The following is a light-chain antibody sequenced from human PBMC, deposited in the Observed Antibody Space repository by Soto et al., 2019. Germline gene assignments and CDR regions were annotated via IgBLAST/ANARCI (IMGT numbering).Light chain of an antibody. CDR3: CSYAGSSTVL. CDR1: SSNIGRDY. J-gene: IGLJ3*02. CDR2: RGN. V-gene: IGLV1-47*01. Sequence: QSVLTQPPSVSGTPGQRVNISCSGSSSNIGRDYVYWYQQFPGTAPKLLIYRGNQRPSGVPDRFSGSKSGTSASLANSGLRSDDESDYYCCSYAGSSTVLFGGGTKLTVL.